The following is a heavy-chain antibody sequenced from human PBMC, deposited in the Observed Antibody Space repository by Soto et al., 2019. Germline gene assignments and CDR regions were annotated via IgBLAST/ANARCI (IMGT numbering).Heavy chain of an antibody. J-gene: IGHJ4*02. CDR1: GYSFTSYW. CDR2: IYPGDSDT. D-gene: IGHD3-22*01. CDR3: ARHGAYYDSSGYYPGYFDY. V-gene: IGHV5-51*01. Sequence: GESLKISCKGSGYSFTSYWIGWVRQMPGKGLEWMGIIYPGDSDTRYSPSFQGQVTISADKSISTAYLQWSSLKASDTAMYYCARHGAYYDSSGYYPGYFDYWGQGTLVTVSS.